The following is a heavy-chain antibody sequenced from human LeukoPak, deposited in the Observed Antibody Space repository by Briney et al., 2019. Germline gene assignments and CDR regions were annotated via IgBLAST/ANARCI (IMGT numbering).Heavy chain of an antibody. Sequence: ASVKVSCKASGYTFTGYYMHWVRQAPGQGLEWMGWINPNSGGTNYAQKFQGRVTMTRDTSISTAYMELSRLRSDDTAVYYCARAGLLFRTYYFDYWGQGTLVTVSS. CDR1: GYTFTGYY. D-gene: IGHD3-3*01. J-gene: IGHJ4*02. CDR3: ARAGLLFRTYYFDY. V-gene: IGHV1-2*02. CDR2: INPNSGGT.